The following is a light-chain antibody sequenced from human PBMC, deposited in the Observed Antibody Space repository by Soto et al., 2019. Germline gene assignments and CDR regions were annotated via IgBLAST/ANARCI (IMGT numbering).Light chain of an antibody. CDR2: GAS. Sequence: EIVLTQSPGTLSLSPGERTTLSCRASQSVSNSYLAWYQQKPGQAPRLLIYGASSRATGIPDRFSGSGSGTDFTLTISRLEPEDFALYYCQQYGSSTWTFGQGTKVDIK. J-gene: IGKJ1*01. CDR3: QQYGSSTWT. V-gene: IGKV3-20*01. CDR1: QSVSNSY.